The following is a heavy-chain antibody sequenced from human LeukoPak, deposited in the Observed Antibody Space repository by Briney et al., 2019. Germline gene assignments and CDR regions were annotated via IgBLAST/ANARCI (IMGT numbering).Heavy chain of an antibody. D-gene: IGHD2-2*01. CDR2: ISYDGSNK. Sequence: GGSLRLSCAASGFTFSSYAMHWVRQAPGKGREGVAVISYDGSNKYYADSVKGRFTISRDNSKNTLYLQMNSLRAEDTAVYYCARELVPAALDYWGQGTLVAVSS. CDR1: GFTFSSYA. CDR3: ARELVPAALDY. V-gene: IGHV3-30-3*01. J-gene: IGHJ4*02.